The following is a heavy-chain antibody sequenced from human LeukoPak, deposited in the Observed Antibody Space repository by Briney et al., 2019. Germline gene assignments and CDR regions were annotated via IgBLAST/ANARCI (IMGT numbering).Heavy chain of an antibody. CDR2: ISGDSTDI. J-gene: IGHJ4*02. V-gene: IGHV3-21*01. D-gene: IGHD3-22*01. CDR3: ARVLYYYDSSGYLRGGYYFDY. Sequence: GGSLRLSCAASGFTFSHYAMNWVRQAPGKGLEWASSISGDSTDIYYADSVKGRFTISRDNAKNSLHLQINSLRAEDTAVYYCARVLYYYDSSGYLRGGYYFDYWGQGTLVTVSS. CDR1: GFTFSHYA.